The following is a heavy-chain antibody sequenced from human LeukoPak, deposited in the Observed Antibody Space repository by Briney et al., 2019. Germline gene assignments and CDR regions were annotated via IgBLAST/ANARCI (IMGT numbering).Heavy chain of an antibody. CDR1: GFTFSSYG. CDR2: ISYDGGNE. D-gene: IGHD2-2*01. CDR3: GGVVVPAASLNWFDP. J-gene: IGHJ5*02. Sequence: PGGSLRLSCAASGFTFSSYGMHWVRQAPGKGLEWVAVISYDGGNEYYADSVKGRFTISRDNSKNTLYLQMNSLRAEDTAVYYCGGVVVPAASLNWFDPWGQGTLVTVSS. V-gene: IGHV3-30*03.